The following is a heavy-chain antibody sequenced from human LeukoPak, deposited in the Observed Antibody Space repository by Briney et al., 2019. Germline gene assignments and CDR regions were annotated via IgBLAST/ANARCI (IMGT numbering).Heavy chain of an antibody. V-gene: IGHV6-1*01. CDR3: ARERHIYYGSGAYYYYGMDV. J-gene: IGHJ6*04. CDR2: TYYRSKWYN. CDR1: GDSVSSNSAA. D-gene: IGHD3-10*01. Sequence: SQTLSLTCAISGDSVSSNSAAWNWIRQSPSRGLEWLGRTYYRSKWYNDYAVSVKSRITINPDTSKNQFSLQLNSVTPEDTAVYYCARERHIYYGSGAYYYYGMDVWGKGTTVTVSP.